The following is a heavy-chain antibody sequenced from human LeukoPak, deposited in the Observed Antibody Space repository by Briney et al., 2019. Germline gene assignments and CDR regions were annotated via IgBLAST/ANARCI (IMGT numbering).Heavy chain of an antibody. V-gene: IGHV3-48*03. J-gene: IGHJ6*04. CDR1: GLTFSSYE. Sequence: GGPLRLSCAASGLTFSSYEMNWVRQAPGRGLEWVSYISSSGSTIYYAHSVKGRFTISRDKAKNSLYLQMSSLRAEDTAVYYCAGLGITMIGGVWGKGTTVTTSS. CDR3: AGLGITMIGGV. D-gene: IGHD3-10*02. CDR2: ISSSGSTI.